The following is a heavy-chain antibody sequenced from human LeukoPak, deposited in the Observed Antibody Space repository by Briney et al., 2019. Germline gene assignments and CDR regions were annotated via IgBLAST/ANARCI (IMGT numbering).Heavy chain of an antibody. Sequence: PSETLSLTCTVSGGSISSYYWSWIRQPPGKGLEWIGYIYYSGSTNYNPSLKSRVTISVDTSKNQFSLKLSSVTAADTAVYYCARGDDYYDSSGYYYQYYFDYWGQGTLVTVSS. V-gene: IGHV4-59*08. J-gene: IGHJ4*02. D-gene: IGHD3-22*01. CDR2: IYYSGST. CDR3: ARGDDYYDSSGYYYQYYFDY. CDR1: GGSISSYY.